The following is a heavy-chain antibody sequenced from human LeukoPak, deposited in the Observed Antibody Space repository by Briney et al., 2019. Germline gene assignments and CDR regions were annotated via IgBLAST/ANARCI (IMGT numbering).Heavy chain of an antibody. J-gene: IGHJ4*02. D-gene: IGHD3-16*02. CDR1: GYTFTSYG. CDR3: ARHYYDYLWGSYRPGDYFDY. CDR2: ISTYNGNT. Sequence: ASLRVSCKASGYTFTSYGISWVRQAPGQGLEWMGWISTYNGNTNYAQRVQGRVTLTTDTSTRTAYMELRSLRSDDTAVYYCARHYYDYLWGSYRPGDYFDYWGQGTLVTVFS. V-gene: IGHV1-18*01.